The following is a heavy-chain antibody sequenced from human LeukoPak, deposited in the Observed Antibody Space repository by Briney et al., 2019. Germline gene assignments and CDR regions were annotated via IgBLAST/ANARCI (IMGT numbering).Heavy chain of an antibody. CDR2: INPNSGGT. Sequence: ASVKVSCKASGYTFTGYYMHWVRQAPGQGLEWMGWINPNSGGTNYAQKFQGRVTMTRDTSISTAYMELTGLTSDDTAVYYCARNRWMDYWGQGTLVTVSS. D-gene: IGHD1-1*01. CDR3: ARNRWMDY. J-gene: IGHJ4*02. V-gene: IGHV1-2*02. CDR1: GYTFTGYY.